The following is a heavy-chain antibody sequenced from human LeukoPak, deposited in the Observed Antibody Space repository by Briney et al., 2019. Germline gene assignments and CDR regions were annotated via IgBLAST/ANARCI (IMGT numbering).Heavy chain of an antibody. J-gene: IGHJ4*02. V-gene: IGHV1-69*05. CDR3: ARGFHYDSSGYYYFY. Sequence: ASVTVSCKASGGTFSSYAISWVRQAPGKGLEWMGGIIPLFGTANYAQKFQGRLTITTDESTSTAYMELSSLRSEDTAVYYCARGFHYDSSGYYYFYWGQGTLVTVSS. CDR1: GGTFSSYA. D-gene: IGHD3-22*01. CDR2: IIPLFGTA.